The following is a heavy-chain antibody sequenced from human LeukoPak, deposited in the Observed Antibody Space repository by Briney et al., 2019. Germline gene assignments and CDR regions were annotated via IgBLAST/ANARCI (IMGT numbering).Heavy chain of an antibody. CDR3: AIAVAGTGHFDY. D-gene: IGHD6-19*01. J-gene: IGHJ4*02. V-gene: IGHV1-69*06. Sequence: SVKVSCKASGGTFSSYAISWVRQAPGQGLEWMGGIIPIFGTANYAQKFQGRVTITADKSTSTAYMELSSLRSEDTAVYYCAIAVAGTGHFDYWGQGTLVTVSS. CDR1: GGTFSSYA. CDR2: IIPIFGTA.